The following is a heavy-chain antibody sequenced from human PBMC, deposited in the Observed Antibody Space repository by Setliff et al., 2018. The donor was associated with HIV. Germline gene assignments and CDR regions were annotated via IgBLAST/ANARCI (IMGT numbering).Heavy chain of an antibody. Sequence: PSETLSLTCSVEGDSINSRNFYWGWIRQAPGQGLEWIASISNTGTTFYNPSLKSRGTISVDTSKSQFSLKLSSVTAADTAVYFCVRAPVYCSGDCYPRYFDPWGQGTRVTVSS. CDR3: VRAPVYCSGDCYPRYFDP. J-gene: IGHJ5*02. D-gene: IGHD2-15*01. CDR2: ISNTGTT. CDR1: GDSINSRNFY. V-gene: IGHV4-39*07.